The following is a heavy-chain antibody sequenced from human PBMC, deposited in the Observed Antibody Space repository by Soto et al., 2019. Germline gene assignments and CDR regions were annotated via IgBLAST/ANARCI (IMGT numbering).Heavy chain of an antibody. CDR2: IYSGGST. Sequence: GGSLRLSCAASGFTVSSNYMGWVRQAPGKGLEWVSVIYSGGSTYYADSVKGRSTISRDNSKNTLYLQMNSLRAEDTAVYYCARAPSIAARFPFYYYYGMDVWGQGTTVTVSS. CDR3: ARAPSIAARFPFYYYYGMDV. CDR1: GFTVSSNY. V-gene: IGHV3-53*01. J-gene: IGHJ6*02. D-gene: IGHD6-6*01.